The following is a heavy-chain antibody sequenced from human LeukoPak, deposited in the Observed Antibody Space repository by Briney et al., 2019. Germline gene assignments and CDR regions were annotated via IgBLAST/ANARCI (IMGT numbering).Heavy chain of an antibody. CDR1: GYTFTGYY. V-gene: IGHV1-2*02. Sequence: ASVKVSCKASGYTFTGYYMHWVRQAPGQGLEWMGWINPNSGGTNYAQKFQGRVTMTTDTSTSTAYMELRSLRSDDTAVYYCAREGIAAAVGFDPWGQGTLVTVSS. J-gene: IGHJ5*02. D-gene: IGHD6-13*01. CDR2: INPNSGGT. CDR3: AREGIAAAVGFDP.